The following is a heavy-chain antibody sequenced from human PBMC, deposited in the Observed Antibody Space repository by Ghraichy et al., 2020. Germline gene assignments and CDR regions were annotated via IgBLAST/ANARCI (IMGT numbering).Heavy chain of an antibody. J-gene: IGHJ4*02. CDR1: GFTFTTYT. CDR3: ARSTSPTRHFDY. Sequence: LRLSCVASGFTFTTYTINWVRQAPGKGLEWVSSISSDSNSIYYADSMRGRFTISRDNARNSLYLQMNSLRAEDTALYYCARSTSPTRHFDYWGQGTLVTVSS. V-gene: IGHV3-21*06. D-gene: IGHD2-2*01. CDR2: ISSDSNSI.